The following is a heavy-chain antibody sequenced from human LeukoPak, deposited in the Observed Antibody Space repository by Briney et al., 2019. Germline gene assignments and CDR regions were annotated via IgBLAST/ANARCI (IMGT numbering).Heavy chain of an antibody. J-gene: IGHJ4*02. D-gene: IGHD2-2*03. CDR2: IYYSGST. V-gene: IGHV4-59*01. CDR3: ARLDNARGAFDY. CDR1: GGSISRYY. Sequence: KTSETLALTCSVSGGSISRYYWSWIRQPPGKGLEWIGYIYYSGSTNYNPSLKSRVTMSVDTSKNQFSLQLSSVTAADTAVYYCARLDNARGAFDYWGQGTLVTVSS.